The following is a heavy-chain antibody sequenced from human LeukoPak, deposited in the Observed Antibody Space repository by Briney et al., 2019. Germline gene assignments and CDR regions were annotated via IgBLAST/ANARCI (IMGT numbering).Heavy chain of an antibody. V-gene: IGHV1-2*02. Sequence: GASVKVSCNGSGYTFIGYYMHWVRQAPGQGLAWMGWINPNSGVTNYPQKFQGRVTMTWDTSTGTGYMELTRLTSDDMAVYYCARGPAAGIGAYWGQGTLVTVSS. CDR3: ARGPAAGIGAY. CDR1: GYTFIGYY. D-gene: IGHD6-13*01. CDR2: INPNSGVT. J-gene: IGHJ4*02.